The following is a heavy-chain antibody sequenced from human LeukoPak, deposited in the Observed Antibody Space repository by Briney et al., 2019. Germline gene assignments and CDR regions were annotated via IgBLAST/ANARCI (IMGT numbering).Heavy chain of an antibody. D-gene: IGHD6-13*01. CDR3: ARDRRQQLSGAFDI. CDR1: GGSISSYY. CDR2: IYYSGST. J-gene: IGHJ3*02. Sequence: SETLSLTCTVSGGSISSYYWSWIRQPPGKGLEWIGYIYYSGSTNYNPSLKSRVTISVDTSKNQFSLKLSSVTAADTAVYYCARDRRQQLSGAFDIWGQGTMVTVSS. V-gene: IGHV4-59*12.